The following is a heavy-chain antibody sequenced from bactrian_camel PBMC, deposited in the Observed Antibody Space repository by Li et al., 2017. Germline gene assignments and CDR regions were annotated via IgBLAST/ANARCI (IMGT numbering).Heavy chain of an antibody. Sequence: HVQLVESGGGWVQPGGSLRLSCSASGFPPSMYDMNWVRQAPGKEREGVAIIWTDGNRTHYADSVKGRFTVSEDNAKKMLYLQMDNVRPDDTAVYYCAADTIFVGPGYRGTWSGCDFGHWGQGTQVTVS. CDR2: IWTDGNRT. CDR1: GFPPSMYD. J-gene: IGHJ6*01. D-gene: IGHD5*01. V-gene: IGHV3S6*01. CDR3: AADTIFVGPGYRGTWSGCDFGH.